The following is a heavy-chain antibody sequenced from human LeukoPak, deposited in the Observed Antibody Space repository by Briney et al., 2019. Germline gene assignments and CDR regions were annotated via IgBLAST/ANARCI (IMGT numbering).Heavy chain of an antibody. CDR1: GFTFSDHY. CDR3: ARVGIGYGMDV. D-gene: IGHD2-21*01. J-gene: IGHJ6*02. Sequence: PGGSLRLSCAASGFTFSDHYMDWVRQAPGKGLEWVGRTRNKANSYTTEYAASVNGRFTISRDDSKNSLYLQMNSLKTEDTAVYYCARVGIGYGMDVWGQGTTVTVSS. V-gene: IGHV3-72*01. CDR2: TRNKANSYTT.